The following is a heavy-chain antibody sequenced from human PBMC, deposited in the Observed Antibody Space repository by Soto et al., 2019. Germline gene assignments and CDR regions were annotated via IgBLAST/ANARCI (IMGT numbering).Heavy chain of an antibody. CDR2: IKTKAKKYAT. J-gene: IGHJ4*02. V-gene: IGHV3-73*01. CDR1: GFTFSGSA. D-gene: IGHD4-17*01. Sequence: EVQLVESGGGLAQPGGSLKLSCAVSGFTFSGSAVHWVRQASGKGRDWLGRIKTKAKKYATGYAASVKGRFSFTRDDWKNMAYLQMSSLTTEDTAVYYCTGRDDDGDPTWDYWGQGTLVTVSS. CDR3: TGRDDDGDPTWDY.